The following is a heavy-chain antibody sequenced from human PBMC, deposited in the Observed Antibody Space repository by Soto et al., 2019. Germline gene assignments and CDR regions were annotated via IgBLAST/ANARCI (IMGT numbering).Heavy chain of an antibody. V-gene: IGHV3-30*18. D-gene: IGHD6-19*01. J-gene: IGHJ6*02. CDR2: ILYDGSKK. Sequence: QVQLVESGGGVAQPGRSLRPSCAAPGFTFSSYGMHWVRRAPGKGLEGVAVILYDGSKKYYADSVKGRFTISRDNSKNTLYLQMSSLRAEDTALYYCVKDGSSGWPYFDDMDVWGQGTTVTVSS. CDR3: VKDGSSGWPYFDDMDV. CDR1: GFTFSSYG.